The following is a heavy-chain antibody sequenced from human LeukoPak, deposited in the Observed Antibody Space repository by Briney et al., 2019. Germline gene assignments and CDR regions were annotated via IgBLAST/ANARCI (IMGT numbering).Heavy chain of an antibody. Sequence: SETLSLTCTLSGGSISSFYWSWIRQPPGKGLEWIGYIYYSGSTNYNPSLKSRVTISVDTSKNQFSLKLSSVTAADTAVYYCARLHYYKDWFDPWGQGTLVTVSS. CDR2: IYYSGST. CDR1: GGSISSFY. V-gene: IGHV4-59*01. D-gene: IGHD3-10*01. J-gene: IGHJ5*02. CDR3: ARLHYYKDWFDP.